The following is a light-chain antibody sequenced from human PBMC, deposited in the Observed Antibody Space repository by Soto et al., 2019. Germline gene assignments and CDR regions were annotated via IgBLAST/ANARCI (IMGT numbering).Light chain of an antibody. CDR1: QSLLHSNGNSY. J-gene: IGKJ1*01. V-gene: IGKV2-28*01. Sequence: DIVMTQSPLSLPVTPGESASISCRSSQSLLHSNGNSYLDWYLQKPGQSPHLLIYLGSYRASGVPDRFSGSGSSTDFTLKISRVEAEDVGVYYCMQGLQTPQTFGQGTKVEIK. CDR3: MQGLQTPQT. CDR2: LGS.